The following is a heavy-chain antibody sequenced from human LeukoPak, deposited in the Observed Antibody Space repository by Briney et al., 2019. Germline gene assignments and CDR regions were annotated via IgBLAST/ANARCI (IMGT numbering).Heavy chain of an antibody. CDR3: ARDEYNYGYFDY. CDR1: GFTFSSYA. J-gene: IGHJ4*02. V-gene: IGHV3-30-3*01. CDR2: ISYDGSNK. Sequence: GGSLRLSCAASGFTFSSYAMHWVRQAPGKGLEWVAVISYDGSNKYYADSVKGRFTISRGNSKNTLYLQMNSLRAEDTAVYYCARDEYNYGYFDYWGQGTLVTVSS. D-gene: IGHD5-18*01.